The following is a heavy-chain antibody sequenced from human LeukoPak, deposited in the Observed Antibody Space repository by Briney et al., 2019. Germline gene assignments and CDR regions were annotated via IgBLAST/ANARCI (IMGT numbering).Heavy chain of an antibody. V-gene: IGHV3-23*01. CDR1: GFTFSSYA. J-gene: IGHJ1*01. CDR3: ARDPWRYFDWLLLYFQH. Sequence: GGSLRLSCAASGFTFSSYAMSWVRQAPGKGLEWVLAISGSGGSTYYADSVKGRFTISRDNSKNTLYLQMNSLRAEDTAVYYCARDPWRYFDWLLLYFQHWGQGTLVTVSS. CDR2: ISGSGGST. D-gene: IGHD3-9*01.